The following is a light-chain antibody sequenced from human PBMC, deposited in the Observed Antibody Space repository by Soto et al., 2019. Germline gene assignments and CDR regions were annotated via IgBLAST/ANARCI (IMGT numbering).Light chain of an antibody. CDR3: QQYDIWPPT. Sequence: IVLTQPPRTLSLSPGRRSTLSCRASQSVSSSYLAWYQQKPGQTPRLXLNGASTRATGIPARFTGSGYGTEFILTISSLQSEDFAVYYCQQYDIWPPTFGQGTKVDIK. CDR1: QSVSSSY. V-gene: IGKV3-15*01. CDR2: GAS. J-gene: IGKJ1*01.